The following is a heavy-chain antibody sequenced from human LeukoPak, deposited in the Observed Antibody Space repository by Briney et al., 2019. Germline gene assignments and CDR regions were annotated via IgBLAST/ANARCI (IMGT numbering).Heavy chain of an antibody. CDR2: IIPIFGTA. D-gene: IGHD3-22*01. CDR3: ASYDSSGYYRHDGYFDL. CDR1: GGTCSSYA. V-gene: IGHV1-69*05. J-gene: IGHJ2*01. Sequence: SVELSREASGGTCSSYAKSGVPRAPGQGLEWMGRIIPIFGTANYAQRFQGRVTITTDESTSTAYMELSSLRSEDTAVYYCASYDSSGYYRHDGYFDLWGRGTLVTVSS.